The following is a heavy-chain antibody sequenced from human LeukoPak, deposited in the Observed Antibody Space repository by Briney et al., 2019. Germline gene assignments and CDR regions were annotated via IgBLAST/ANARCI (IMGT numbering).Heavy chain of an antibody. CDR2: IYYSGST. J-gene: IGHJ5*02. CDR1: GGSISSYY. Sequence: SETLSLTCTVSGGSISSYYWSWIRQPPGNGLEWIGYIYYSGSTNYNPSLKSRVTISVDTSKNQFSLKLSSVTAADTAVYYCARAQITTSGSNWFDPWGQGTLVTVSS. CDR3: ARAQITTSGSNWFDP. V-gene: IGHV4-59*01. D-gene: IGHD4-11*01.